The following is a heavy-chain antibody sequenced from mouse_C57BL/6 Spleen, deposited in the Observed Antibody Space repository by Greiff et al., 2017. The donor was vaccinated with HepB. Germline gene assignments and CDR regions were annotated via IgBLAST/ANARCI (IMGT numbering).Heavy chain of an antibody. CDR3: ARVSNYGYLDY. CDR2: ISSGGSYT. J-gene: IGHJ2*01. V-gene: IGHV5-6*01. CDR1: GFTFSSYG. D-gene: IGHD2-5*01. Sequence: DVQLVESGGDLVKPGGSLKLSCAASGFTFSSYGMSWVRQTPDKRLEWVATISSGGSYTYYPDSVNGRFTISRDNAKNTLYLQMSSLKSEDTAMYYGARVSNYGYLDYWGQGTTLTVSS.